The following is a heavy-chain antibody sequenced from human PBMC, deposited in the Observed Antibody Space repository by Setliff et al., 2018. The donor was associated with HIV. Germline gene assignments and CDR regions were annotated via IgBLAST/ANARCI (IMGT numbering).Heavy chain of an antibody. J-gene: IGHJ4*02. CDR2: IYSGGST. CDR1: GFTFSSYA. Sequence: GGSLRLSCAASGFTFSSYAMHWVRQAPGKGLEWVSVIYSGGSTYYADSVKGRFTISRDNSKNTLYLQMNSLRAEDTAVYYCARDLSYDYDRSSDTFDYWGQGTLVTVSS. D-gene: IGHD3-22*01. CDR3: ARDLSYDYDRSSDTFDY. V-gene: IGHV3-66*01.